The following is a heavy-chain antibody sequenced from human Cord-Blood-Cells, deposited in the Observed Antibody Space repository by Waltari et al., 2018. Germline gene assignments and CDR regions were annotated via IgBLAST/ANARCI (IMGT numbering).Heavy chain of an antibody. CDR3: ARARAYSSSSGDY. CDR2: INSDGSST. Sequence: EVQLVESGGGLVQPGGSLRLSCAASGFTFSSAWMTWVGQAPGQGLVWVLRINSDGSSTSYADSVKGRFTISRDNAKNTLYLQMNSLRAEDTAVYYCARARAYSSSSGDYWGQGTLVTVSS. J-gene: IGHJ4*02. CDR1: GFTFSSAW. D-gene: IGHD6-6*01. V-gene: IGHV3-74*01.